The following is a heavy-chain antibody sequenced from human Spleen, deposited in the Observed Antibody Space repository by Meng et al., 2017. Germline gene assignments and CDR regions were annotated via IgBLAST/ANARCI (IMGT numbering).Heavy chain of an antibody. CDR1: GGSINSGDYY. D-gene: IGHD6-19*01. CDR2: IYYSGST. Sequence: QVQLQESGPGLVKPSQTLSLTGTVSGGSINSGDYYWSWIRQHPGKGLEWIGYIYYSGSTYYNPSLKSLVTISVDPSKNQFSLMVSSVTAADTAVYYCASSGWYRGPNYFDYWGQGTLVTVSS. CDR3: ASSGWYRGPNYFDY. J-gene: IGHJ4*01. V-gene: IGHV4-31*01.